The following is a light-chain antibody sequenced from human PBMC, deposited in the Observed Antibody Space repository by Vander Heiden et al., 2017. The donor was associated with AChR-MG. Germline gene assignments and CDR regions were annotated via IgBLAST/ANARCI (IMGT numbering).Light chain of an antibody. CDR1: SSNIGSNN. CDR2: SGD. Sequence: QPLLPHPPPPSGTPGQRVTISCSGSSSNIGSNNVNWYQQLPGTAPKLLMYSGDKRPSGVPDRFSGSRSGTSASLAISGLQSEDEADYYCAAWDDSLNGPVFGGGTKLTVL. V-gene: IGLV1-44*01. J-gene: IGLJ3*02. CDR3: AAWDDSLNGPV.